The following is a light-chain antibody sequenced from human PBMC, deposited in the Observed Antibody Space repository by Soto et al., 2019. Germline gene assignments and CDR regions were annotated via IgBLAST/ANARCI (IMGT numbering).Light chain of an antibody. V-gene: IGKV3-20*01. J-gene: IGKJ2*01. CDR2: DSS. Sequence: EIVLTQSPGTLSLSPGERVALSCRASQSVRSTSIAWYQQKPGQAPRLLIYDSSSRATDIPDRFSSSGSGTDFTLTISRLEPEDFAVYYCQQYGGSPPKYTFGQGTKLEI. CDR1: QSVRSTS. CDR3: QQYGGSPPKYT.